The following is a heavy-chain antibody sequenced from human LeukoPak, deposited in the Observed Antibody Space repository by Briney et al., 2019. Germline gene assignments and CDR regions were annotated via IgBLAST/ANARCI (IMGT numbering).Heavy chain of an antibody. CDR2: INIDGSEK. J-gene: IGHJ3*02. CDR1: GFMFSSYW. Sequence: SGGSLSLSCAASGFMFSSYWMSWVRQAQGKGLEWVATINIDGSEKSYVDSVEGRFTISRDNAKNSLYLQMNSLRGEDTAVYYCARDSERSSSFAFDIWGQGTMVTASS. CDR3: ARDSERSSSFAFDI. V-gene: IGHV3-7*01. D-gene: IGHD3-3*02.